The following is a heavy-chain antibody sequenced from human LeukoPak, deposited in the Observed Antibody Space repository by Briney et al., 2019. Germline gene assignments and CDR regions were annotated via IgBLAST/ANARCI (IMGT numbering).Heavy chain of an antibody. J-gene: IGHJ5*02. D-gene: IGHD1/OR15-1a*01. Sequence: SETLSLTCTVSGGSISNSDYLWDWIRQPPGKGLEWIASINHSGSIYDNPSLKSRVTISVDTSKNQFSLKLSSVTAADTAVYCCARHEDNWNTGWFDPWGQGTLVTVSS. CDR3: ARHEDNWNTGWFDP. CDR1: GGSISNSDYL. V-gene: IGHV4-39*01. CDR2: INHSGSI.